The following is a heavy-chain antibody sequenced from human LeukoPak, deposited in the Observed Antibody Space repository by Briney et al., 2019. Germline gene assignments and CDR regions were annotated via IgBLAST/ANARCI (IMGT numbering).Heavy chain of an antibody. CDR2: INTNTGNP. J-gene: IGHJ6*03. D-gene: IGHD6-13*01. Sequence: VASVKVSCKASGYTFTSYAMNWVRQAPGQGLEWMGWINTNTGNPTYAQGFTGRFVFSLDTSVSTAYLQISSLKAEDTAVYYCARELGDSSSWYGDYYYYMDVWGKGTTVTVSS. V-gene: IGHV7-4-1*02. CDR1: GYTFTSYA. CDR3: ARELGDSSSWYGDYYYYMDV.